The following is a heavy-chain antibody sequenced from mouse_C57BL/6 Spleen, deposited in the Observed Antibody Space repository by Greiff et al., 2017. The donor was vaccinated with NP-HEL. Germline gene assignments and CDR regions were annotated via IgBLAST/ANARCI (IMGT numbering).Heavy chain of an antibody. V-gene: IGHV1-82*01. CDR3: ARSAYYPGYFDY. Sequence: QVQLQQSGPELVKPGASVKISCKASGYAFSSSWMNWVKQRPGKGLEWIGRIYPGDGDTNYNGKFKGKATLTADKSSSTAYMQLSSLTSEDSAVYFCARSAYYPGYFDYWGQGTTLTVSS. CDR2: IYPGDGDT. D-gene: IGHD2-10*01. CDR1: GYAFSSSW. J-gene: IGHJ2*01.